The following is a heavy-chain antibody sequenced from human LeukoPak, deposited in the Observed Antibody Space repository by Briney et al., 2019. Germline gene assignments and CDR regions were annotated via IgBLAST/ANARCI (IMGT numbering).Heavy chain of an antibody. Sequence: GGSLRLSCAASGFTFSSYWMSWVRQAPGKGLEWVANIKQDGSEKYYVDSVKGRFTISRDNAKNSLYLQMNSLRAEDTAVYYCAREWASRDYVWGSLDYWGQGTLVTVSS. CDR2: IKQDGSEK. CDR1: GFTFSSYW. CDR3: AREWASRDYVWGSLDY. J-gene: IGHJ4*02. V-gene: IGHV3-7*01. D-gene: IGHD3-16*01.